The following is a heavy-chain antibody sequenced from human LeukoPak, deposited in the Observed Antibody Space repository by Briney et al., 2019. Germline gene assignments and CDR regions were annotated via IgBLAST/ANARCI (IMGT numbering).Heavy chain of an antibody. J-gene: IGHJ6*02. CDR2: ISSSSSYI. Sequence: GGSLRLSCAASGFTFSSYSMNWVRQAPGKGLEWVSSISSSSSYIYYADSVKGRFTISRDSAKNSLYLQMNSLRAEDTAVYYCARGGSGWQYYYYYYGMDVWGQGTTVTVSS. D-gene: IGHD6-19*01. CDR1: GFTFSSYS. CDR3: ARGGSGWQYYYYYYGMDV. V-gene: IGHV3-21*04.